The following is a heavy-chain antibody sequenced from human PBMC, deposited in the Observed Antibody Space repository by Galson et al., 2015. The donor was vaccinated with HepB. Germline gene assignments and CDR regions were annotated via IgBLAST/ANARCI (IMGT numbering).Heavy chain of an antibody. CDR1: GGSICSGGYS. J-gene: IGHJ4*02. Sequence: TLSLTCAVSGGSICSGGYSWSWIRQPPGKGLEWIGYIYHSGSTYYNPSLKSRVTISVDRSKNQFSLKLSSVTAADTAVYYCARDTYDSSGYYYLDYWGQGTLVTVSS. D-gene: IGHD3-22*01. CDR2: IYHSGST. CDR3: ARDTYDSSGYYYLDY. V-gene: IGHV4-30-2*01.